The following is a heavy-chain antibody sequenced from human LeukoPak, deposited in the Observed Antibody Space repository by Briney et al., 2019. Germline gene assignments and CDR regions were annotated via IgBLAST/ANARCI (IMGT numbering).Heavy chain of an antibody. CDR3: ARPRYGSGSLDS. D-gene: IGHD3-10*01. CDR1: GGSFSGHY. Sequence: SETLSLTCAVYGGSFSGHYWTWIRQPPGMGLEWIGEINHSGSTTYNPSLNTRVTISVDTSKNQISLKLSSVTAADTAVYYCARPRYGSGSLDSWGQGTLVAVSS. CDR2: INHSGST. J-gene: IGHJ4*02. V-gene: IGHV4-34*01.